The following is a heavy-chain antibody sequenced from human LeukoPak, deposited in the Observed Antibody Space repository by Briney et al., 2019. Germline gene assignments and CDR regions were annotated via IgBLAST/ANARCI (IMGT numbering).Heavy chain of an antibody. CDR2: IYSGGST. Sequence: GGSLRLSCAASGFTVSSNYMSWVRQAPGKGLEWVSVIYSGGSTYYADSVKGRFTISRDNSKNTLYLQMNSLRAEDTAVYYCAKLPMVRYYFDYWGQGTLVTVSS. CDR3: AKLPMVRYYFDY. CDR1: GFTVSSNY. V-gene: IGHV3-53*01. D-gene: IGHD3-10*01. J-gene: IGHJ4*02.